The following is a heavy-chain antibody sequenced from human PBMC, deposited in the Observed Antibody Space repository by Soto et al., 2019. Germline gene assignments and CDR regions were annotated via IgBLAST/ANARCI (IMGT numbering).Heavy chain of an antibody. CDR2: ISAYNGNT. CDR3: AGSRVNSYGDYVDDYYYYGMDV. V-gene: IGHV1-18*01. D-gene: IGHD4-17*01. CDR1: GYTFTSYG. J-gene: IGHJ6*02. Sequence: ASVKVSCKASGYTFTSYGISWVRQAPGQGLEWMGWISAYNGNTNYAQKLQGRVTMTTDTSTSTAYMELRSLRSDDTAVYYCAGSRVNSYGDYVDDYYYYGMDVWGQGTTVTDSS.